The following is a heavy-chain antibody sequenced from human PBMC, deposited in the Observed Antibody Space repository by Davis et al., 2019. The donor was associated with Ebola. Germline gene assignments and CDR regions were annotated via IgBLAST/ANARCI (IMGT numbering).Heavy chain of an antibody. Sequence: GSLRLSCAVYGGSFSGYYWSWIRQPPGKGLEWIGEINHSGSTNYNPSLKSRVTISVDTSKNQFSLKLSSVTAADTAVYYCARGTLTRPVWFDPWGQGTLVTVSS. CDR3: ARGTLTRPVWFDP. J-gene: IGHJ5*02. CDR2: INHSGST. V-gene: IGHV4-34*01. CDR1: GGSFSGYY. D-gene: IGHD4/OR15-4a*01.